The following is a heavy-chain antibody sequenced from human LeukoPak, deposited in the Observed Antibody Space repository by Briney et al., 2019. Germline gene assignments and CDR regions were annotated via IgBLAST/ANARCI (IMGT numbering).Heavy chain of an antibody. CDR1: GGSFSGYY. CDR3: ARDLVVVAATAYYYYYMDV. Sequence: PSETLSLTCAVYGGSFSGYYWSWIRQPPGKGLEWIGYIYYSGSTNYNPSLKSRVTISVDTSKNQFSLKLSSVTAADTAVYYCARDLVVVAATAYYYYYMDVWGKGTTVTISS. CDR2: IYYSGST. J-gene: IGHJ6*03. D-gene: IGHD2-15*01. V-gene: IGHV4-59*01.